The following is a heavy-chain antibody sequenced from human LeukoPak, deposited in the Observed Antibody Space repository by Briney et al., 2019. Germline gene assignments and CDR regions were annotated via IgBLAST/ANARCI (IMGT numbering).Heavy chain of an antibody. D-gene: IGHD3-22*01. J-gene: IGHJ5*02. CDR3: ARLNYYYDSSGYFVWFDP. Sequence: SETLSLTCTVSGGSISSYYWSWIRQPPGKGLEWIGYIYYSGSTNYNPSFKSRVTISVDTPKNQLSLKLSSVTAADTAVYYCARLNYYYDSSGYFVWFDPWGQGTLVTVSS. CDR1: GGSISSYY. CDR2: IYYSGST. V-gene: IGHV4-59*08.